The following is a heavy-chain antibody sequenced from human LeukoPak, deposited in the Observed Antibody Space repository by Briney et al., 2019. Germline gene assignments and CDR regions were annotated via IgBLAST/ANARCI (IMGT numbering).Heavy chain of an antibody. Sequence: GGSLRLSCAASGFTFSSYGMHWVRQAPGKGLEWVAVIWYDGSNKYYADSVKGRFTISRDNSKNTLYLQMNSLRAEDTAVYYCAREPAGSGYGYCDDWGQGTLVTVSS. J-gene: IGHJ4*02. D-gene: IGHD3-22*01. CDR2: IWYDGSNK. CDR3: AREPAGSGYGYCDD. CDR1: GFTFSSYG. V-gene: IGHV3-33*01.